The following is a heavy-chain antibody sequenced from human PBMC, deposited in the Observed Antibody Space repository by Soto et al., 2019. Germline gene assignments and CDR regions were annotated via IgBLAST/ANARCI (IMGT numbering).Heavy chain of an antibody. CDR1: GGSFSGYY. J-gene: IGHJ6*03. CDR3: ARQYYDFWSGYHPDYYYYMDV. CDR2: IYYSGST. V-gene: IGHV4-34*01. D-gene: IGHD3-3*01. Sequence: SETLSLTCAVYGGSFSGYYWSWIRQPPGKGLEWIGSIYYSGSTYYNPSLKSRVTISVDTSKNQFSLKLSSVTAADTAVYYCARQYYDFWSGYHPDYYYYMDVWGKGTTVTVSS.